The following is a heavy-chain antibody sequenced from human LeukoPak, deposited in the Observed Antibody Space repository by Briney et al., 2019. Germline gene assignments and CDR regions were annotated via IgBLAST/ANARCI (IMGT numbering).Heavy chain of an antibody. CDR2: IYYSGST. V-gene: IGHV4-61*08. CDR3: VTNIVGAAGDAFDI. CDR1: GGSISSGDYY. Sequence: PSETLSLTCTVSGGSISSGDYYWSWIRQPPGKGLEWIGYIYYSGSTNYNPSLKSRVTLSVDTSKNQFSLKLSSVTAADTAVYYCVTNIVGAAGDAFDIWGQGTMVTVSS. J-gene: IGHJ3*02. D-gene: IGHD1-26*01.